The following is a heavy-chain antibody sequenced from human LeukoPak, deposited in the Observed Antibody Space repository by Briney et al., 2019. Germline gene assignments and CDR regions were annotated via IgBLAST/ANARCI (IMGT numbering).Heavy chain of an antibody. V-gene: IGHV3-23*01. J-gene: IGHJ6*02. D-gene: IGHD6-13*01. CDR3: AKASAPPSIAAAGRRSYYYYGMDV. CDR2: ISGSGGST. CDR1: GFTFSSYA. Sequence: GGSLRLSCAASGFTFSSYAMSWVRQAPGKGLEWVSAISGSGGSTYYADSVKGRFTISRDNSKNTLYLQMNSLRAEDTAVYYCAKASAPPSIAAAGRRSYYYYGMDVWGQGTTVTVSS.